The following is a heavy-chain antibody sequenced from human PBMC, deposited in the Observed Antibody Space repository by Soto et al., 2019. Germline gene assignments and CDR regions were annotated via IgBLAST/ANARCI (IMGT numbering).Heavy chain of an antibody. Sequence: LMXCCASSGCTFSSYAMSWVRQAPGKGLEWVSAISGSGGSTYYADSVKGRFTISRDNSKNTLYLQMNSLRAEDTAVYYCAKDGSTGYFDYWGQGTLVTVSS. J-gene: IGHJ4*02. V-gene: IGHV3-23*01. CDR3: AKDGSTGYFDY. CDR2: ISGSGGST. D-gene: IGHD1-1*01. CDR1: GCTFSSYA.